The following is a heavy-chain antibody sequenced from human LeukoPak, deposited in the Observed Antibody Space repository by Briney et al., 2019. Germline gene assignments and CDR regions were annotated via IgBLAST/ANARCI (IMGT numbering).Heavy chain of an antibody. Sequence: SETLSLTCTVSGGSFSDYYWNWIRQPPGKGLEWIGYFSYTGSTNYNPSLRGRVTLSVDTSKNQFSLKLSSVTAADTAVYYCARGSGYGAFDYWGQGTLVTVSS. V-gene: IGHV4-59*12. D-gene: IGHD3-22*01. J-gene: IGHJ4*02. CDR3: ARGSGYGAFDY. CDR2: FSYTGST. CDR1: GGSFSDYY.